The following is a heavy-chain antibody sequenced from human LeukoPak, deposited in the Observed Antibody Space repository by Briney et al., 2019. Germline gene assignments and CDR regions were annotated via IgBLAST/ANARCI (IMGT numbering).Heavy chain of an antibody. V-gene: IGHV3-7*01. Sequence: PGGSLRLSCAASGFTFSSYWMSWVRQAPGKGLEWVANIKQDGSEKYYVDSVKGRFTISRDNAKNSLYLQMNSLRAEDTAVYYCARDVYQESGYDPIDYWGQGTLVTVSS. CDR3: ARDVYQESGYDPIDY. CDR1: GFTFSSYW. J-gene: IGHJ4*02. CDR2: IKQDGSEK. D-gene: IGHD5-12*01.